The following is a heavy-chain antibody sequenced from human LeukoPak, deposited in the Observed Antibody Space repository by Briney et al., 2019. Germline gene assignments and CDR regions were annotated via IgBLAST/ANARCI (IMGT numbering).Heavy chain of an antibody. CDR3: ARGRGRWLQLTRYLDY. D-gene: IGHD5-24*01. CDR2: INHSGST. J-gene: IGHJ4*02. CDR1: GGSFSGYY. Sequence: SQTLSLTCAVYGGSFSGYYWSWIRQPPGKGLEWIGEINHSGSTNYNPSLKSRVTISVDTSKNQFSLKLSSVTAADTAVYYCARGRGRWLQLTRYLDYWGQGTLVTVSS. V-gene: IGHV4-34*01.